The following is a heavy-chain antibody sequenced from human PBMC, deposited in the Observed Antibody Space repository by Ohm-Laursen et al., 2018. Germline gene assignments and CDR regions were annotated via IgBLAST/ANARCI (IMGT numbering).Heavy chain of an antibody. V-gene: IGHV3-23*01. J-gene: IGHJ4*02. D-gene: IGHD2-15*01. CDR1: GFRFSTYD. CDR3: AKLDCSGGSCYHY. CDR2: SDIYFNT. Sequence: SLRLSRAASGFRFSTYDISWVRQAPGKGLEWVSSSDIYFNTYYTDSVKGRFTISRDNSKDTVVLQMDYLRAEDTAVYYCAKLDCSGGSCYHYWGQGTLVTVSS.